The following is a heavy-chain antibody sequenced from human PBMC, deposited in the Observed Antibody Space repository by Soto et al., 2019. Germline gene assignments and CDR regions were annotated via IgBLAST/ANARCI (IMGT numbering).Heavy chain of an antibody. V-gene: IGHV3-30-3*01. CDR1: GVTLSSCA. J-gene: IGHJ6*02. Sequence: PGGALRVSCAASGVTLSSCAMLGVRQAPGKGLEWVAVISYDGSNTYYADSVKGRFTISRDNSKNTLYLQMNSLRAEDTAVYYCAKEVKDGYHYYGMDVWGQGTTVTVSS. CDR3: AKEVKDGYHYYGMDV. CDR2: ISYDGSNT.